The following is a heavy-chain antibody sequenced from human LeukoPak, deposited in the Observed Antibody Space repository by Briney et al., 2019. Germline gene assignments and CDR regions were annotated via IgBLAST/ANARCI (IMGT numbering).Heavy chain of an antibody. V-gene: IGHV4-59*08. D-gene: IGHD5-12*01. J-gene: IGHJ4*02. CDR1: GDSIISYY. Sequence: SETLSLTCTVSGDSIISYYWSWIRQPPGKGLEWIGYIYYSGNTDYNPSLKSRVTISVDTSKSQFSLKLSSVTAADTAVYYCARLGGYTGYDRGYFDFWGQGTLVTVSS. CDR3: ARLGGYTGYDRGYFDF. CDR2: IYYSGNT.